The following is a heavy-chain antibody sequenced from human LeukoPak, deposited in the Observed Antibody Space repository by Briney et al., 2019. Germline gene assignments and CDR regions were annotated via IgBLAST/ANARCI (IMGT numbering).Heavy chain of an antibody. V-gene: IGHV3-21*01. Sequence: GGSLRLSCAASGFTCSSYSMNWVRQAPGKGLEWVSSISSSSSYIYYADSVKGRFTISRDNAKNSLYLQMNSPRAEDTAVYYCARVVGGIELDYWGQGTLVTVSS. J-gene: IGHJ4*02. CDR1: GFTCSSYS. D-gene: IGHD5-18*01. CDR2: ISSSSSYI. CDR3: ARVVGGIELDY.